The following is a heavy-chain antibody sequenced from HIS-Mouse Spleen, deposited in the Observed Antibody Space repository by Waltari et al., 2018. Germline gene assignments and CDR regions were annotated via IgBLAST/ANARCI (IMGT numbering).Heavy chain of an antibody. CDR3: ARVLSSSWYDY. Sequence: EVQLVESGGGLVQPGGSLRLSCAASGFTFSSYWMSWVRQAPGKGLEWGANIKQDGSEKYYVDSVKGRFTISRDNAKNSLYLQMNSLRAEDTAVYYCARVLSSSWYDYWGQGTLVTVSS. CDR1: GFTFSSYW. D-gene: IGHD6-13*01. J-gene: IGHJ4*02. V-gene: IGHV3-7*04. CDR2: IKQDGSEK.